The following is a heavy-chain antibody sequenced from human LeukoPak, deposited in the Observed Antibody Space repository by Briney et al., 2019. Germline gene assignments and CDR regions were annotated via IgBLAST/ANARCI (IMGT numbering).Heavy chain of an antibody. CDR2: ISGSGGST. CDR3: TRARAYYYGSGGYYNDY. CDR1: GFTFSSYA. Sequence: GGSLRLSCAASGFTFSSYAMSWVRQAPGKGLEWVSAISGSGGSTYYADSVKGRFTISRDNAKNSLYLQMNSLRAEDTALYRCTRARAYYYGSGGYYNDYWGQGTLVTVSS. D-gene: IGHD3-10*01. V-gene: IGHV3-23*01. J-gene: IGHJ4*02.